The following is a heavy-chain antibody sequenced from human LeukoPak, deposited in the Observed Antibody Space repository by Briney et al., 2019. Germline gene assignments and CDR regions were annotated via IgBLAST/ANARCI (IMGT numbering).Heavy chain of an antibody. J-gene: IGHJ6*03. CDR2: ISGSGGST. CDR3: ARDFKGTVTTKFGYYYYYYMDV. Sequence: GGSLRLSCAASGFTFSSYAMSWVRQAPGKGLEWVSAISGSGGSTYYADSVKGRFTISRDNSKNTLYLQMNSLRAEDTAVYYCARDFKGTVTTKFGYYYYYYMDVWGKGTTVTVSS. CDR1: GFTFSSYA. D-gene: IGHD4-11*01. V-gene: IGHV3-23*01.